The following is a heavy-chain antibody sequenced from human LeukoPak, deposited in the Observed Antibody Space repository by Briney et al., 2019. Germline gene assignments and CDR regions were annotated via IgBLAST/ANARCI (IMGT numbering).Heavy chain of an antibody. V-gene: IGHV3-33*01. CDR3: ARTRYNSGGGDY. J-gene: IGHJ4*02. Sequence: GGSLRLSCAASGFTFSDYGMHWVRQAPGKGLEWVAVIWYDGTNKYYADSVEGRFTISRDNSKNTLYLQMNSLRAEDTAVYYCARTRYNSGGGDYWGRGTRVTVSP. D-gene: IGHD6-19*01. CDR2: IWYDGTNK. CDR1: GFTFSDYG.